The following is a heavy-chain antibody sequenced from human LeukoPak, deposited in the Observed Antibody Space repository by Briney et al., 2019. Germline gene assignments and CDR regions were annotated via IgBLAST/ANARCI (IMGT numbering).Heavy chain of an antibody. CDR1: GFTFSDHY. CDR3: ARVRYCSSTTRRGAFDI. V-gene: IGHV3-72*01. D-gene: IGHD2-2*01. J-gene: IGHJ3*02. CDR2: TRNKANSYTT. Sequence: GGSLRLSCAASGFTFSDHYMDWVRQAPGKGLEWVGRTRNKANSYTTEYAASVKGRFTISRADSENSLYLQMNSLKTEDTAVYYCARVRYCSSTTRRGAFDIWGQGTMVTVSS.